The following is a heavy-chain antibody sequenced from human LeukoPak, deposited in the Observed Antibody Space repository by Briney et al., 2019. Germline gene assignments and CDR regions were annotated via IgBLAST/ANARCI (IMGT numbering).Heavy chain of an antibody. CDR2: ISGSGGST. J-gene: IGHJ4*02. D-gene: IGHD6-19*01. Sequence: PGGSLRLSSAASGFTFSSYAMCWVRPAPGKGLEWVSAISGSGGSTYYADSVKGRFTISRDNSKNTLYLQMNSLRAEDTAVYYCASRIAVAGNEGYWGQGTLVTVSS. CDR3: ASRIAVAGNEGY. CDR1: GFTFSSYA. V-gene: IGHV3-23*01.